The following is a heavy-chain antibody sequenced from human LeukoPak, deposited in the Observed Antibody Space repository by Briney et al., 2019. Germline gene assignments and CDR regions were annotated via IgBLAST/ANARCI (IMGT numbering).Heavy chain of an antibody. Sequence: ASVKVSCKASGGTSSTYAISWVRQAPGQGLEWMGRIIPILGIANYAQKFQGRVTITADKSTSTAYMELSSLRSEDTAVYYCASMRGYYDSSGYYSDDFDYWGQGTLVTVSS. CDR1: GGTSSTYA. CDR3: ASMRGYYDSSGYYSDDFDY. V-gene: IGHV1-69*04. J-gene: IGHJ4*02. CDR2: IIPILGIA. D-gene: IGHD3-22*01.